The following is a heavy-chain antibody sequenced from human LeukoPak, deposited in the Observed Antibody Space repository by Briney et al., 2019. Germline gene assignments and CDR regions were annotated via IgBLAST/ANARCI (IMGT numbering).Heavy chain of an antibody. J-gene: IGHJ6*02. CDR2: IYYSGSN. CDR1: GGSISRYY. CDR3: ARHRGSYPPAAYGMDV. Sequence: SETLSLTCTVSGGSISRYYGSWLRQPPGKGLEWCGYIYYSGSNKYNPSHKSRVTISVDSSKIQFSLKLGAVTAADTAVDCCARHRGSYPPAAYGMDVWGQGTTVTVSS. V-gene: IGHV4-59*01. D-gene: IGHD1-26*01.